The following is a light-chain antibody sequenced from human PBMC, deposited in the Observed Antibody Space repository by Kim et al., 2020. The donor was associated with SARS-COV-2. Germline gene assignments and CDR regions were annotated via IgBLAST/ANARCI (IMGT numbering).Light chain of an antibody. J-gene: IGKJ2*01. CDR2: DAS. V-gene: IGKV1-39*01. CDR3: QQSYSTLPYT. CDR1: QSISNY. Sequence: DIQMTQSPSSLSASVGDRVTIACRASQSISNYLNWYQQKPGKAPKLLIYDASSLQSGVPSRFSGSGSGTDFTLTISSLQPEDFATYYCQQSYSTLPYTFGQGTKLEI.